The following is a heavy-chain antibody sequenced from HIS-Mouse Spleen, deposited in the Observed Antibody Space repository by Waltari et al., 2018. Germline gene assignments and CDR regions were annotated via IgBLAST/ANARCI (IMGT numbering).Heavy chain of an antibody. CDR2: IKQDGSEK. Sequence: EVQLVESGGGLVQPGGSLRLSCAPSGFTFSRYWMSWVRQAPGKGVEWVANIKQDGSEKSYVDSVKGRFTISRDNDKNSLYLQMNSLRAEDTAVYDCARDERRIWYWFDPWGQGTLVTVSS. V-gene: IGHV3-7*01. CDR3: ARDERRIWYWFDP. J-gene: IGHJ5*02. CDR1: GFTFSRYW. D-gene: IGHD6-13*01.